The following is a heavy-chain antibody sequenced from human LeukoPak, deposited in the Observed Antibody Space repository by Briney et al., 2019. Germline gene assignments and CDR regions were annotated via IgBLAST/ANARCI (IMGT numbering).Heavy chain of an antibody. CDR3: ARVADYDFWSGNWFDP. CDR2: IYYSGST. J-gene: IGHJ5*02. V-gene: IGHV4-59*01. Sequence: PSETLSLTCTVSGGSISSYYWSWIRQPPGKGLEWIGYIYYSGSTNYNPSLKSRVTISVDTSKNQFSLKLSSVTAADTAVYYCARVADYDFWSGNWFDPWGQGTLVTVSS. D-gene: IGHD3-3*01. CDR1: GGSISSYY.